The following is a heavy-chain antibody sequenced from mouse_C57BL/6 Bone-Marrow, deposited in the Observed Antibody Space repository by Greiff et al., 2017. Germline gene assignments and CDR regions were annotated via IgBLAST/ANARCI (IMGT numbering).Heavy chain of an antibody. V-gene: IGHV1-62-3*01. Sequence: QVQLQQPGAELVKPGASVKLSCKASGYTFTSYWMHWVKQRPGRGLEWIGRIDPNSGGTSYNQKFKGKATLTVDKSSSTAYMELNSLTSEDSAVYYCARPPYYYGSTYYFDYWGQGTTLTVSS. CDR2: IDPNSGGT. J-gene: IGHJ2*01. D-gene: IGHD1-1*01. CDR3: ARPPYYYGSTYYFDY. CDR1: GYTFTSYW.